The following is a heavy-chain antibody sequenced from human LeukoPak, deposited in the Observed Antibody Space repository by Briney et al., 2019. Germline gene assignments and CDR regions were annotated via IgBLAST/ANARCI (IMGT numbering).Heavy chain of an antibody. V-gene: IGHV1-69*06. CDR3: ARVGRDPTGGDNWFDP. Sequence: SVKVSCKASGGTFSSYTISWVRQAPGQGLEWMGGIIPLFGTPGYAQKFQGRVTITADKSTSTAYMELSSLRSEDTAVYYCARVGRDPTGGDNWFDPWGQGTLVTVSS. CDR1: GGTFSSYT. D-gene: IGHD1-26*01. CDR2: IIPLFGTP. J-gene: IGHJ5*02.